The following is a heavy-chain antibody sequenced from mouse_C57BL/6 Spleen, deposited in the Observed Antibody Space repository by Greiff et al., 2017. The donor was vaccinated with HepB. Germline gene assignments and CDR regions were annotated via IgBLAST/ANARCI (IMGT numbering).Heavy chain of an antibody. CDR2: IYPGDGDT. Sequence: VQLQQSGPELVKPGASVKISCKASGYAFSSSWMNWVKQRPGKGLEWIGRIYPGDGDTNYNGKFKGKATLTADKSSSTAYMQLSSLTSEDSAVYFCARMDSSGYVDYWGQGTTLTVSS. D-gene: IGHD3-2*02. J-gene: IGHJ2*01. CDR1: GYAFSSSW. V-gene: IGHV1-82*01. CDR3: ARMDSSGYVDY.